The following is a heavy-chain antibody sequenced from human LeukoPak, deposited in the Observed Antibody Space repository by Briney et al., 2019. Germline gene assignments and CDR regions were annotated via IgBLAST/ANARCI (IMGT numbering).Heavy chain of an antibody. J-gene: IGHJ4*02. CDR1: GFTFDDYG. Sequence: GGSLRLSCAASGFTFDDYGMSWVRQAPGKGLEWVSGINWNGGSTGYADSVKGRFTISRDNAKNSLYLQMNSLRAEDTVLYYCARDLQYGSGSYSDYWGQGTLVTVSS. D-gene: IGHD3-10*01. CDR2: INWNGGST. CDR3: ARDLQYGSGSYSDY. V-gene: IGHV3-20*04.